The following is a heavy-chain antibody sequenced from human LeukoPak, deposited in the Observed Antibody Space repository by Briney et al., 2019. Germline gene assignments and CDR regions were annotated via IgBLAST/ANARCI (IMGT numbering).Heavy chain of an antibody. CDR3: ATYLRWELLSAFDY. CDR1: GYTLTELS. J-gene: IGHJ4*02. Sequence: ASVKVSCEVSGYTLTELSMHWVRQAPGKGLEWMGGFDPEDGETIYAQKFQGRVTMTEDTSTDTAYMELSSLRSEDTAVYYCATYLRWELLSAFDYWGQGTLVTVSS. D-gene: IGHD1-26*01. V-gene: IGHV1-24*01. CDR2: FDPEDGET.